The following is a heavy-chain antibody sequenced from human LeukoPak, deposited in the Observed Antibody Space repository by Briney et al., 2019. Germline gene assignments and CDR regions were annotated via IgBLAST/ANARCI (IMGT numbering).Heavy chain of an antibody. CDR2: INPSSGDT. V-gene: IGHV1-2*02. Sequence: ASVKVSCKASGYTFTVYYLHWVRQAPGQGLEWVGWINPSSGDTNYAQKFQGRITLTLDTSLTTAYMELSSLRSDDTAVYYCARDRWLQFPFDYWGQGTLVTVSS. CDR1: GYTFTVYY. CDR3: ARDRWLQFPFDY. J-gene: IGHJ4*02. D-gene: IGHD5-24*01.